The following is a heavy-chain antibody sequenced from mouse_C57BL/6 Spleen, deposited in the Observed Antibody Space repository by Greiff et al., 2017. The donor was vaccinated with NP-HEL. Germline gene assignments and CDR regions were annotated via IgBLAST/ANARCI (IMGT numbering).Heavy chain of an antibody. Sequence: VQLQQSGAELVRPGTSVKVSCKASGYAFTNYLIEWVKQRPGQGLEWIGVINPGSGGTNYNEKFKGKATLTADKSSSTAYMQLSSLTSEDSAVYFCARESYYGYDEGVAYWGQGTLVTVSA. V-gene: IGHV1-54*01. CDR2: INPGSGGT. D-gene: IGHD2-2*01. CDR1: GYAFTNYL. CDR3: ARESYYGYDEGVAY. J-gene: IGHJ3*01.